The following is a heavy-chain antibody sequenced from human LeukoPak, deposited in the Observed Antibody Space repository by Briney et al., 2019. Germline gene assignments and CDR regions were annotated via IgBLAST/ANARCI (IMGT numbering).Heavy chain of an antibody. CDR1: GYSFTSYW. CDR2: IYPGDSDT. CDR3: ARPYDSSGYTAFDI. D-gene: IGHD3-22*01. Sequence: GESLKISCKGSGYSFTSYWIGWVRQMPGKGLEWMGIIYPGDSDTRYSPSFQGQVTISADKSISTVYLQWSSLQASDTAMYYCARPYDSSGYTAFDIWGQGTMVTVSS. V-gene: IGHV5-51*01. J-gene: IGHJ3*02.